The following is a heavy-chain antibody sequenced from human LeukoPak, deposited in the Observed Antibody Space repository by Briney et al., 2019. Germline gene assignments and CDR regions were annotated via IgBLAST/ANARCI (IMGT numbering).Heavy chain of an antibody. CDR1: GFTFSDEY. CDR2: ISNSGTYT. CDR3: ARSRGAAPGAYFDY. Sequence: PGGALRLSCAASGFTFSDEYMSWIRQAPGKGLEWVSYISNSGTYTNYADSVRGRFTISRDNAKHSLYLQMNSLRAEDTAVYYCARSRGAAPGAYFDYWGQGTLVTVSS. D-gene: IGHD1-26*01. J-gene: IGHJ4*02. V-gene: IGHV3-11*03.